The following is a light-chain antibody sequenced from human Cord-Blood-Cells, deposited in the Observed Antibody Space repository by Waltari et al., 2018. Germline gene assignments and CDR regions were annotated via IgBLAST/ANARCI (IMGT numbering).Light chain of an antibody. V-gene: IGLV2-8*01. J-gene: IGLJ2*01. CDR2: EVS. Sequence: QSALTQPPSASGSPGQSVTISCTGTSSDVGGYNYVSWYQQHPGKAPKLMIYEVSKRPSGLPDRFSGLQAEDEAYYDCSSYAGSNNLVFGGGTKLTVL. CDR1: SSDVGGYNY. CDR3: SSYAGSNNLV.